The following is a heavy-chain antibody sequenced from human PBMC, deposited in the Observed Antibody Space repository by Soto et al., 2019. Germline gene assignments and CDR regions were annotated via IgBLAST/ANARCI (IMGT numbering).Heavy chain of an antibody. J-gene: IGHJ4*02. CDR1: GYTVTRHY. V-gene: IGHV1-46*03. CDR3: TRGSTVVTLDYFDS. Sequence: QVQLVQSGAEVKKPGASVKVSCKASGYTVTRHYMHWVRQAPGQGLEWMGIIDPSGSSTTYAQKFQDRVTMTRDMSTRTVYMELSSLRSDDTAIYYCTRGSTVVTLDYFDSWGQGTLVTVSS. D-gene: IGHD2-21*02. CDR2: IDPSGSST.